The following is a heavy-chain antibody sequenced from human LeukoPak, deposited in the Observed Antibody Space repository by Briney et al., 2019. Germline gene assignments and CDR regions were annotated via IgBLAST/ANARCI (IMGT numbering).Heavy chain of an antibody. CDR2: IYYSGST. V-gene: IGHV4-61*01. D-gene: IGHD5-12*01. CDR1: GGSVSSGNYY. Sequence: SETLSLTCTVSGGSVSSGNYYWSWIRQPPGKGLEWIGYIYYSGSTNYNPSLKSRVTISVDTSKNQFSLKLSSVTAADTAVYYCARVEVVATIGRRAFDIWGQGTMVTVSS. CDR3: ARVEVVATIGRRAFDI. J-gene: IGHJ3*02.